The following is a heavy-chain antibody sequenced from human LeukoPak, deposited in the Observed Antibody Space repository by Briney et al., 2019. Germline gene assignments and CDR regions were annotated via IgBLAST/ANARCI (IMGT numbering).Heavy chain of an antibody. CDR3: ARVPHESPYYYYGMDV. CDR2: IYYSGST. J-gene: IGHJ6*02. Sequence: KTSETLSLTCTVSGGSISSSSYYWGWIRQPPGKGLEWIGSIYYSGSTYYNPSLKSRVTISVDTSKNQFSLKLSSVTAADTAVYYCARVPHESPYYYYGMDVWGQGTTVTVSS. V-gene: IGHV4-39*07. CDR1: GGSISSSSYY.